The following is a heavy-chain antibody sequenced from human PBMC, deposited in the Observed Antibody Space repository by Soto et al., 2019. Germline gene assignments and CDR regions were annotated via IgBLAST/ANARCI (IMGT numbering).Heavy chain of an antibody. CDR1: GGSITSCNW. Sequence: QVQLQESGPGLVKPSGTLSLTCAVSGGSITSCNWWSWVRQPPGKGLEWIGEIYHSGSTNYNPSLKGWATTSVDKPNNQCSLRLSTVTASDTSVDYFARWEKFYDRLPGPRYYYSCIDGWGQGTTVTVSS. V-gene: IGHV4-4*02. J-gene: IGHJ6*02. CDR3: ARWEKFYDRLPGPRYYYSCIDG. D-gene: IGHD3-9*01. CDR2: IYHSGST.